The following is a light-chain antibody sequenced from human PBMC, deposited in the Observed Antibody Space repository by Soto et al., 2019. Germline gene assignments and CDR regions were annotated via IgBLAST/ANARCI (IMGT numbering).Light chain of an antibody. CDR2: DAS. V-gene: IGKV1-13*02. Sequence: AIQVTQSPSSLSASVGDRVTITCRASQGISSALAWYQQKPGKAPKLLIYDASSLESGVPSRFSGSGSGTDFTLTISSLQPEDFATYYCQQFNSYPALTFGGGTKVEIK. CDR1: QGISSA. J-gene: IGKJ4*01. CDR3: QQFNSYPALT.